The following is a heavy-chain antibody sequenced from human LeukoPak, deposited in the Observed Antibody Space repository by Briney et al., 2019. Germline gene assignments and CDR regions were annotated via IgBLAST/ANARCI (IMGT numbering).Heavy chain of an antibody. CDR3: ARGAQLILGYYYYGMDV. Sequence: GGSLRLSCAASGFTVSSNYMSWVRQAPGKGLEWVSVIYSGGSTYYADSVKGRFTISRDNSKNTPYLQMNSLRAEDTAVYYCARGAQLILGYYYYGMDVWGQGTTVTVSS. V-gene: IGHV3-53*01. J-gene: IGHJ6*02. D-gene: IGHD3-16*01. CDR2: IYSGGST. CDR1: GFTVSSNY.